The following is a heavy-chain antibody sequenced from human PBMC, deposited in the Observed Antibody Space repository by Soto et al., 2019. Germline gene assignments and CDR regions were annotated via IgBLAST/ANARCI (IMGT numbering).Heavy chain of an antibody. CDR2: IYYSGST. J-gene: IGHJ6*03. D-gene: IGHD7-27*01. V-gene: IGHV4-39*01. Sequence: QLQLQESGPGLVKPSETLSLTCTVSCGSISSRSYYWGWIRQPPGKGLEWIGSIYYSGSTYYNPPLKSRVTISGDTSKNQFSLKLSSVTAADTAVYYCARQTGDGPYYYYYMDVWGKGTTVTVSS. CDR1: CGSISSRSYY. CDR3: ARQTGDGPYYYYYMDV.